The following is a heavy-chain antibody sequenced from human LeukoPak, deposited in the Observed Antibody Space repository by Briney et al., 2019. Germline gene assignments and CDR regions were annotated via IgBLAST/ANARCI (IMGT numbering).Heavy chain of an antibody. CDR2: INPNSGGT. CDR1: GYTFTSYD. Sequence: GASVKVSCKASGYTFTSYDINWVRQAPGQGLEWMGWINPNSGGTNYAQKFQGRVTMTRDTSISTAHMELSRLRSDDTAVYYCAKNIWFGESSDAFHIWGRGTMVTVSS. V-gene: IGHV1-2*02. D-gene: IGHD3-10*01. CDR3: AKNIWFGESSDAFHI. J-gene: IGHJ3*02.